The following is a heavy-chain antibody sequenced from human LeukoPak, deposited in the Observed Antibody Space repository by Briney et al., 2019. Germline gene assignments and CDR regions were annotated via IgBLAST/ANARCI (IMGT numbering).Heavy chain of an antibody. D-gene: IGHD3-22*01. CDR1: GYTFTSYD. CDR2: MNPNSGNT. J-gene: IGHJ3*02. Sequence: ASVKVSCKASGYTFTSYDINWVRQATGQGLEWMGWMNPNSGNTGYAQKFQGRVTMTRNTSISTAYMELSSLRSEDTAVYYCARSYAFDYYDSSGSYDAFDIWGQGTMVTVSS. V-gene: IGHV1-8*01. CDR3: ARSYAFDYYDSSGSYDAFDI.